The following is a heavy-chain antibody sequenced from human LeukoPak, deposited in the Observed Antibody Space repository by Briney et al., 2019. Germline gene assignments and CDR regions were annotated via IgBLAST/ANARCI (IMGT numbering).Heavy chain of an antibody. CDR1: GFTFSSYW. Sequence: TGGSLRLSCAASGFTFSSYWMNWVRQAPGKGLEWVSYISSGSTTIDYADSVKGRFTISRDNAKSSVYLQMNSLRAEDTAVYYYMDVWGKGTTVIVSS. CDR3: MDV. J-gene: IGHJ6*03. V-gene: IGHV3-48*01. CDR2: ISSGSTTI.